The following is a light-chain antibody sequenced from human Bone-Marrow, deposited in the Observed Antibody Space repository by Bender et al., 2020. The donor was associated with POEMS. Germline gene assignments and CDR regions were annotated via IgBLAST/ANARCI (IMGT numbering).Light chain of an antibody. CDR1: SSNIGNHG. CDR2: YDD. Sequence: QSVVTQPPSLSEAPRPRVTIPCSGSSSNIGNHGVNWYQQLPAEAPKLLIYYDDLLSPGVSERCRASKSGTSASLAISELQSEDEALYYCSAWDDSLSGWVFGGGTKLTVL. J-gene: IGLJ3*02. V-gene: IGLV1-36*01. CDR3: SAWDDSLSGWV.